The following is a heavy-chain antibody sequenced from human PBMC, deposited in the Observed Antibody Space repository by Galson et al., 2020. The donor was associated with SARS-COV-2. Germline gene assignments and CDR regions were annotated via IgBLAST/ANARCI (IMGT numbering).Heavy chain of an antibody. J-gene: IGHJ4*02. CDR2: IYASGSA. V-gene: IGHV4-30-2*01. CDR1: GGSISTDNYA. Sequence: SETLSLTCAVSGGSISTDNYAWSWIRQPPGKGLEWIGYIYASGSAFYNPSLKSRVTMSVDGSKNQISLSLNSVTDADTAVYYCARDMGRHGYSFDYWGQGTLVTVSS. CDR3: ARDMGRHGYSFDY. D-gene: IGHD4-4*01.